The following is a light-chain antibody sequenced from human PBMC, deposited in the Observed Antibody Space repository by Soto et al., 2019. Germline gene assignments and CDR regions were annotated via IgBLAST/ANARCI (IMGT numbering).Light chain of an antibody. J-gene: IGKJ2*01. CDR1: QSVSRSN. Sequence: ETVLTQSPGTLSLSPGERATLSCRASQSVSRSNLAWYQQNAGQAPRLLIYGASSRATGIPDRFSGSGSGTDFTLTISRLEPEDFAVYYCQQYGSSPYTFGQGTKLEIK. V-gene: IGKV3-20*01. CDR3: QQYGSSPYT. CDR2: GAS.